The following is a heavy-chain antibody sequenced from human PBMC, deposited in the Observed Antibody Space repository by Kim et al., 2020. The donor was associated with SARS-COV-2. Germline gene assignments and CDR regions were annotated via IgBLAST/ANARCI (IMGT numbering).Heavy chain of an antibody. D-gene: IGHD2-21*02. CDR3: ARVVGGNSGGAFDI. Sequence: AQKFQGRVTMTRDTSTSTVYMELSSLRSEDTAVYYCARVVGGNSGGAFDIWGQGTMVTVSS. V-gene: IGHV1-46*01. J-gene: IGHJ3*02.